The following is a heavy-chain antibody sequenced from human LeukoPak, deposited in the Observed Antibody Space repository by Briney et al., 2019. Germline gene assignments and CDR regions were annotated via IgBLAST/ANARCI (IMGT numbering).Heavy chain of an antibody. V-gene: IGHV1-3*01. D-gene: IGHD3-10*01. CDR2: INAGNGNT. CDR3: ARAGTTYYGLAVGMDV. J-gene: IGHJ6*02. CDR1: GYTFTSYA. Sequence: ASVKVSCKASGYTFTSYAMHWVRQAPGQRLEWMGWINAGNGNTKYSQKFQGRVTITRDTSASTAYMELSSLRSEDTAVYYCARAGTTYYGLAVGMDVWGQGTTVTVSS.